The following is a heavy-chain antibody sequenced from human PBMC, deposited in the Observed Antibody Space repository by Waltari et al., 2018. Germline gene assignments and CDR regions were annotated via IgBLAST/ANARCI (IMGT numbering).Heavy chain of an antibody. J-gene: IGHJ4*01. Sequence: EVQLVESGGDLVQPGGSLRLSCSASEFSFNTYWMAWFRQAPGKRLGWVATIKPDGSDKYYVDSVRGRFAISRDNAKNLLYLQMNSLRAEDTAIFYCAKMGAGRAPDYWGQERWSPSPQ. D-gene: IGHD3-16*01. CDR1: EFSFNTYW. CDR2: IKPDGSDK. V-gene: IGHV3-7*03. CDR3: AKMGAGRAPDY.